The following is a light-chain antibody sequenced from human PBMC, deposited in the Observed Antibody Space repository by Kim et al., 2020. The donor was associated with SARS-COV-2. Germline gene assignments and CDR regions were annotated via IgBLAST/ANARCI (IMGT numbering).Light chain of an antibody. V-gene: IGKV4-1*01. Sequence: RATIDCKSSQSILYSSTNKNSLAWYQQKPGQPPKLLIFGASTRESGVPDRFSGSGSGTDFTLTISSLQAEDVAVYYCQQYYSSPHTFGQGTKLEI. CDR3: QQYYSSPHT. J-gene: IGKJ2*01. CDR1: QSILYSSTNKNS. CDR2: GAS.